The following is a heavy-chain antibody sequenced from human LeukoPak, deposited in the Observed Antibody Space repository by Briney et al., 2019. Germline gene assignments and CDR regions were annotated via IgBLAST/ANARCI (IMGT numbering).Heavy chain of an antibody. CDR1: GGAISSNYW. CDR2: IYHSGST. V-gene: IGHV4-4*02. Sequence: TASETLSLTCAVSGGAISSNYWWSWVRQPPGKGLEWIGEIYHSGSTNYNPSLKSRVTISVDKSKNQFSLKLSSVTAADTAVYYCARAKSGYSSSAADYWGQGTLVTVSS. J-gene: IGHJ4*02. CDR3: ARAKSGYSSSAADY. D-gene: IGHD6-19*01.